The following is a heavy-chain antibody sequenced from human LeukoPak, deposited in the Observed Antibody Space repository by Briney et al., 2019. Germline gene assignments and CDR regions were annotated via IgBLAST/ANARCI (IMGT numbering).Heavy chain of an antibody. V-gene: IGHV4-4*02. CDR2: IYHSGTT. D-gene: IGHD4-17*01. J-gene: IGHJ4*02. CDR1: GGSINSNNW. Sequence: TSETLSLTCAVSGGSINSNNWWSWVRQPPGKGLEWIGEIYHSGTTNYNPSLKSRVTLSLDTSKSQFALKVTSVTAADTAVYYCARDEYGDFQGFDFWGQGTRVTVSS. CDR3: ARDEYGDFQGFDF.